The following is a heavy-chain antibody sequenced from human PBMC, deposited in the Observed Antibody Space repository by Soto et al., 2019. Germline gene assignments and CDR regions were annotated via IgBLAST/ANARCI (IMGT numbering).Heavy chain of an antibody. CDR3: AKDLTYYYDSSGSV. CDR2: ISGSGGST. J-gene: IGHJ6*04. Sequence: PGGSLRLSCAASGFTFSSYAMSWVRQAPGKGLEWVSAISGSGGSTYYADSVKGRFTISRDNSKNTLYLQMNSLRAEDTAVYYCAKDLTYYYDSSGSVWGTGXTVTVYS. D-gene: IGHD3-22*01. CDR1: GFTFSSYA. V-gene: IGHV3-23*01.